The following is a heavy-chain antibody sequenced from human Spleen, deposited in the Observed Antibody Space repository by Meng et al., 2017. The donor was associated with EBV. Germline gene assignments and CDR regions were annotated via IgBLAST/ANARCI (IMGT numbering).Heavy chain of an antibody. CDR2: MKCDGSAK. D-gene: IGHD2/OR15-2a*01. J-gene: IGHJ5*02. CDR1: GFTFRSSW. V-gene: IGHV3-52*01. Sequence: VQLVGSGGGVVQPGRSLRFSCAASGFTFRSSWMHWVCQAPEKGLEWVADMKCDGSAKYYVDSAKGRLTNSRDIATNSLYVQVNSLRAEDTAIYYCAIIPYSNAWGLGTLVTVSS. CDR3: AIIPYSNA.